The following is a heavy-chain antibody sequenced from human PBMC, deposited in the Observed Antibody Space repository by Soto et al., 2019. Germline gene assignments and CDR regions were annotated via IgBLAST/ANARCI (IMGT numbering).Heavy chain of an antibody. V-gene: IGHV3-30*18. D-gene: IGHD5-18*01. CDR1: GFTFSSYG. Sequence: GGSLRLSCAASGFTFSSYGMHWVRQAPGKGLEWVAVISYDGSNKYYADSVKGRFTISRDNSKNTLYLQMNSLRAEDTAVYYCAKGDTAMVRLYYYGMDVWGQGTTVTVSS. J-gene: IGHJ6*02. CDR2: ISYDGSNK. CDR3: AKGDTAMVRLYYYGMDV.